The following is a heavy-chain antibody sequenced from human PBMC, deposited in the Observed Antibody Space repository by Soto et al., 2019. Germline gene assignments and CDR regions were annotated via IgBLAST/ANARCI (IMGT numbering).Heavy chain of an antibody. J-gene: IGHJ4*02. CDR2: INAGNGDT. D-gene: IGHD1-1*01. CDR3: ARAPRYNWNDGGFDY. CDR1: GYTFTSYA. V-gene: IGHV1-3*01. Sequence: ASVKVSCKASGYTFTSYAMHWVRQAPGQRLEWMGWINAGNGDTKYSHNFQGRVTITRDTSATTAYMELSSLRSEDTAVYYCARAPRYNWNDGGFDYWGQGTLVTVSS.